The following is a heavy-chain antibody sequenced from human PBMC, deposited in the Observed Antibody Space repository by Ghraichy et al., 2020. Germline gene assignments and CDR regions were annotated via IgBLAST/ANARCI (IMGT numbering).Heavy chain of an antibody. J-gene: IGHJ4*02. CDR2: IYYSGST. CDR1: GGSISSGGYY. D-gene: IGHD3-22*01. V-gene: IGHV4-31*03. CDR3: ARGRMIVVVFDY. Sequence: SETLSLTCTVSGGSISSGGYYWSWIRQHPGKGLEWIGYIYYSGSTYYNPSLKSRVTISVDTSKNQFSLKLSSVTAADTAVYYCARGRMIVVVFDYWGQGTLVTVSS.